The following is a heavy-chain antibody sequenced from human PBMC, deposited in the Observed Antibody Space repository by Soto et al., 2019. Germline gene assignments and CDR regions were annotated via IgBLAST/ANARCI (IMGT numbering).Heavy chain of an antibody. CDR3: ARVXGGAVAGKGYYYYGMDV. Sequence: APVKVSCKASGYTFTSYGISWVRQAPGQGLEWMGWISAYNGNTNYAQKLQGRVTMTTDTSTSTAYMELRSLRSDDTAVYYCARVXGGAVAGKGYYYYGMDVWGQGTTVTVSS. CDR2: ISAYNGNT. V-gene: IGHV1-18*01. D-gene: IGHD6-19*01. J-gene: IGHJ6*02. CDR1: GYTFTSYG.